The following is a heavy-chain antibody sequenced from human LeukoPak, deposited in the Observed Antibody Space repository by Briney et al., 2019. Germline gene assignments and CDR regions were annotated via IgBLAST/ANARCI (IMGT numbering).Heavy chain of an antibody. CDR2: INSDGSST. CDR1: GFTFTSYW. D-gene: IGHD3-22*01. J-gene: IGHJ4*02. Sequence: GGPLRLSCAASGFTFTSYWMHWVRQAPGKGLVWVSRINSDGSSTNYADSVKGRFTISRDNAKNTLYLQVNSLRAEDTAVYFCARGTNYYDSTGMSDWGQGTLVTVSS. CDR3: ARGTNYYDSTGMSD. V-gene: IGHV3-74*01.